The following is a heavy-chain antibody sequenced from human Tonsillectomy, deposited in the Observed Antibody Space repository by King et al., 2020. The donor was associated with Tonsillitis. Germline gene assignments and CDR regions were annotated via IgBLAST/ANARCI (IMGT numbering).Heavy chain of an antibody. CDR1: GYTLTGYY. D-gene: IGHD4-23*01. V-gene: IGHV1-2*02. Sequence: VQLVESGAEVKKPGASVKVSCKASGYTLTGYYTHWVRQAPGQGLEWMGWINFNNGGTNYAEKFQGRVTMTRDTSITTDYMELSRLRSDDTAVYYCARGRHDCGGNYIYYWGQGTLVTVSS. J-gene: IGHJ4*02. CDR3: ARGRHDCGGNYIYY. CDR2: INFNNGGT.